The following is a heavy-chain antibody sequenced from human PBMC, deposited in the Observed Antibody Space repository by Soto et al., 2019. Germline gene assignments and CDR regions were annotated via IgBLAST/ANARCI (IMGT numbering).Heavy chain of an antibody. CDR3: ARGPIGGYDFWSGRLYYFDY. CDR2: IYYSGST. J-gene: IGHJ4*02. V-gene: IGHV4-61*01. CDR1: GGSVRSGSYD. D-gene: IGHD3-3*01. Sequence: PSESLSLTCTVSGGSVRSGSYDCGWIRQPPGKGLEWIGYIYYSGSTNYNPSLKSRVTISVDTSKNQFSLKLSSVTAADTAVYYCARGPIGGYDFWSGRLYYFDYWGQGTLVTVSS.